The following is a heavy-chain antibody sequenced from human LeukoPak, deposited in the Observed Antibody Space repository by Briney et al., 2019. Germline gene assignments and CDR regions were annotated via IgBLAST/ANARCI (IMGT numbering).Heavy chain of an antibody. J-gene: IGHJ4*02. Sequence: PGGSLRLSCAASGFIVSHNYMTWVRQAPGKGLEWISVIYIDGTTYYADSVKGRFTISRDNSKNTLYLQMNSLRAEDTAVYYCAKAGGYCSGGSCFDYWGQGTLVTVSS. CDR3: AKAGGYCSGGSCFDY. D-gene: IGHD2-15*01. CDR2: IYIDGTT. CDR1: GFIVSHNY. V-gene: IGHV3-53*05.